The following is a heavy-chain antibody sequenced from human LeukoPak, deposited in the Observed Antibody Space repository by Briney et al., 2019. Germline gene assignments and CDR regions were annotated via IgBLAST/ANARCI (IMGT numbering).Heavy chain of an antibody. CDR2: ICYSGST. CDR3: ARDRWSSSSSEGTFDI. Sequence: PSETLSLTCTVSGGSISSSSYYWGWIRQPPGKGLEWIGSICYSGSTYYNPSLKSRVTISVDTSKNQFSLKLSSVTAADTAVYYCARDRWSSSSSEGTFDIWGQGTMVIVSS. D-gene: IGHD6-6*01. J-gene: IGHJ3*02. CDR1: GGSISSSSYY. V-gene: IGHV4-39*07.